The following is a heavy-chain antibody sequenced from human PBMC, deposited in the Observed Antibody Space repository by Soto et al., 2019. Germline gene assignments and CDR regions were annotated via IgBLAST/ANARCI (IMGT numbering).Heavy chain of an antibody. J-gene: IGHJ4*02. V-gene: IGHV3-7*01. Sequence: EVQLVESGGGLVQPGGSLRLSCAASGFTFGTYWMNWVRQATGKGLEWVANIKGDGSEKNYVDPVKGRFTISRDNARNSLYLHMNGLRAEDSAVYYCATSLIRGQGALVTVSS. CDR2: IKGDGSEK. CDR1: GFTFGTYW. CDR3: ATSLI. D-gene: IGHD3-16*02.